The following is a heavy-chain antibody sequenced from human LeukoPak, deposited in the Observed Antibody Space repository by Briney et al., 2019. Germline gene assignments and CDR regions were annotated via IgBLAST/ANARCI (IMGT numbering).Heavy chain of an antibody. CDR2: IWYDGSNK. J-gene: IGHJ6*02. CDR1: GFTFSSYG. Sequence: PGGSLRLSCAASGFTFSSYGMHWVRQAPGKGLEWVAVIWYDGSNKYYADSVKGRFTISRDNSKNTLYLQMNGLRAEDTAVYYCARERGYSGRYYGMDVWGQGTTVTVSS. CDR3: ARERGYSGRYYGMDV. V-gene: IGHV3-33*01. D-gene: IGHD5-12*01.